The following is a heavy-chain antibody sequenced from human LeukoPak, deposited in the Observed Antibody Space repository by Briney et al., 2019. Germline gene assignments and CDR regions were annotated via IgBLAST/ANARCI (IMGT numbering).Heavy chain of an antibody. V-gene: IGHV3-33*01. CDR3: ARGQYSPDY. D-gene: IGHD2-15*01. CDR1: GFTFSTYG. Sequence: GGSLRLSCAASGFTFSTYGMHWVRQAPGKGLEWVAVIWYDGGNKYYSDSVKGRFTISRDNSKNTVSLQMNGLRAEDTAVYYCARGQYSPDYWGQGTLVTVSS. J-gene: IGHJ4*02. CDR2: IWYDGGNK.